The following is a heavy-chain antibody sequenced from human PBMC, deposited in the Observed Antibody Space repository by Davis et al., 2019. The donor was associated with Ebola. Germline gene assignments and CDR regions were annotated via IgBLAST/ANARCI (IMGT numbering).Heavy chain of an antibody. CDR1: GYIFTSYD. Sequence: AASVKVSCKASGYIFTSYDINWVRQATGQGLEWMRWMNPNSGNTGYARNFQDRVTMTRDTSMNTAYMELSSLRSEDTAVYYCARRRWSSSGCIFSWGQGTMVTVSS. CDR3: ARRRWSSSGCIFS. CDR2: MNPNSGNT. V-gene: IGHV1-8*01. J-gene: IGHJ3*01. D-gene: IGHD3-22*01.